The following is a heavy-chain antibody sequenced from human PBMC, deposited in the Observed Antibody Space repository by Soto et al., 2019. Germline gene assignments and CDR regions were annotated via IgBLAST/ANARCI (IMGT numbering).Heavy chain of an antibody. CDR1: GGSFSDYA. CDR2: IIPIFGTP. V-gene: IGHV1-69*13. D-gene: IGHD2-15*01. Sequence: SVKVSCKAFGGSFSDYAISWVRQAPGQGLEWMGGIIPIFGTPNYAQKFQDRVTFTAHESTNTAYMELSRLTSEDTAVYYCARDRAPRGWSYLDLWGQGTQVTVS. J-gene: IGHJ4*02. CDR3: ARDRAPRGWSYLDL.